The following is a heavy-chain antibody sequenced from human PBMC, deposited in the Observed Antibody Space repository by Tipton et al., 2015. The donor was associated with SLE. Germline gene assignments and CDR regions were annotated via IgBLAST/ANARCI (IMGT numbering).Heavy chain of an antibody. CDR2: IRYDGSNK. Sequence: SLRLSCAASGFTFSSYGMHWVRQAPGKGLEWVAVIRYDGSNKYYADSVKGRFTISRDNSKNTLYLQMNSPRAEDTAVYYCASQLTILDAFDIWGQGTMVTVSS. V-gene: IGHV3-33*01. J-gene: IGHJ3*02. CDR3: ASQLTILDAFDI. D-gene: IGHD1-1*01. CDR1: GFTFSSYG.